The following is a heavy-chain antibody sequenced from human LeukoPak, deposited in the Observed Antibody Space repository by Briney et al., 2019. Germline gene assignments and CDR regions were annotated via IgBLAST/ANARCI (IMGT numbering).Heavy chain of an antibody. CDR1: GFTFSSYG. J-gene: IGHJ4*02. V-gene: IGHV3-30*02. CDR2: IRYDGSNK. D-gene: IGHD2-15*01. CDR3: AKTPCSGGSCYLDY. Sequence: GGSLRLSCAASGFTFSSYGMHWVRQAPGKGLEWVTFIRYDGSNKYYADSVKGRFTISRDNSKNTLYLQMNSLRPEDTAVYYCAKTPCSGGSCYLDYWGQGTLVTVSS.